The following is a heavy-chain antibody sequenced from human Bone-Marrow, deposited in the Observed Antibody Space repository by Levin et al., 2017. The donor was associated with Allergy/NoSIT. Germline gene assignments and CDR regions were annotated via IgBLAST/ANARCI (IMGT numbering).Heavy chain of an antibody. D-gene: IGHD3-22*01. J-gene: IGHJ4*02. Sequence: ASVKVSCKASGGTFNTYRFGWVRQAPGQGLEWMGGIIPIFATPNYAEKFQGRLTIAADESTSTVYMDLSSLRSDDTAVYYCAADHYDASGFYRKDYWGQGTLVTVSS. CDR2: IIPIFATP. V-gene: IGHV1-69*13. CDR1: GGTFNTYR. CDR3: AADHYDASGFYRKDY.